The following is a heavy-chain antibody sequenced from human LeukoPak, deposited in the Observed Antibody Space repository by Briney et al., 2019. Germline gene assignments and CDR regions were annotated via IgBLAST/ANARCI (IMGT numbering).Heavy chain of an antibody. Sequence: PGGSLRLSCAASGFTFSSYSMNWVRQAPGKGLEWVSSISSSYIYYADSVKGRFTISRDNAKNSLYLQMNSLRAEDTAVYYCARARGQWLVRSSFDYWGQGTLVTVSS. CDR2: ISSSYI. J-gene: IGHJ4*02. CDR1: GFTFSSYS. V-gene: IGHV3-21*01. D-gene: IGHD6-19*01. CDR3: ARARGQWLVRSSFDY.